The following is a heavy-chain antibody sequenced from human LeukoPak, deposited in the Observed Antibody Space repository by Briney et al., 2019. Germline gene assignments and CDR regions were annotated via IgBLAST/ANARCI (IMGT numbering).Heavy chain of an antibody. D-gene: IGHD5-24*01. CDR3: ARALQDYYYGMDV. CDR2: IYYSGRT. J-gene: IGHJ6*02. V-gene: IGHV4-59*08. Sequence: SETLSLTCTVSGDSISGYYWSWIRQPPGKGLEWIGYIYYSGRTNYNPSLKSRVTISEDASKNHFSLRLRSVTAADTAVYYCARALQDYYYGMDVWGQGTTVTVSS. CDR1: GDSISGYY.